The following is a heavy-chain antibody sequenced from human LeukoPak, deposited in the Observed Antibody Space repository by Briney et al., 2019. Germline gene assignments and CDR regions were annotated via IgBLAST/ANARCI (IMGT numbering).Heavy chain of an antibody. V-gene: IGHV3-23*01. CDR3: AKALYSGSYYDGRPFDY. D-gene: IGHD1-26*01. CDR2: ISGSGGST. J-gene: IGHJ4*02. Sequence: GGSLRLPCAASGFTFSSYAMSWVRQAPGKGLEWVSAISGSGGSTYYVDSVKGRFTISRDNSRNTLYLQMNSLRAEDTAVYYCAKALYSGSYYDGRPFDYWGQGTLVTVSS. CDR1: GFTFSSYA.